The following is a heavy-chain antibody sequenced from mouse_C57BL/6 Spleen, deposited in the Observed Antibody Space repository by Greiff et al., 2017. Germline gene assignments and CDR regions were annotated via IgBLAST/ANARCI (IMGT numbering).Heavy chain of an antibody. CDR2: IDPSDSYT. CDR3: ARGGLGLAGFAY. J-gene: IGHJ3*01. V-gene: IGHV1-50*01. CDR1: GYTFTSYW. Sequence: QVQLKQPGAELVKPGASVKLSCKASGYTFTSYWMQWVKQRPGQGLEWIGEIDPSDSYTNYNQKFKGKATLTVDTSSSTAYMQLSSLTSEDSAAYYCARGGLGLAGFAYWGQGTLVTVSA. D-gene: IGHD4-1*01.